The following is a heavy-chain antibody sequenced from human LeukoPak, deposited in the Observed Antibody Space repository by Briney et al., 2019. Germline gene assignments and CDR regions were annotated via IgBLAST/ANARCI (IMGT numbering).Heavy chain of an antibody. J-gene: IGHJ6*04. V-gene: IGHV1-18*04. CDR1: GYTFTSYG. CDR2: ISAYNGNT. Sequence: ASVKVSCKASGYTFTSYGISWVRQAPGQGLEGMGWISAYNGNTNYAQKLQGRVTMTTDTSTSTAHMELRSVRSDDAAVYYCAILEDGSGSYYNWGGLYGMDVWGKGTTVTVSS. CDR3: AILEDGSGSYYNWGGLYGMDV. D-gene: IGHD3-10*01.